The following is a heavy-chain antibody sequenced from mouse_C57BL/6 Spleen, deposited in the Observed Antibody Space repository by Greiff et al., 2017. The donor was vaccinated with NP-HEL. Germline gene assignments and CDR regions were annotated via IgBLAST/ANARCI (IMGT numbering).Heavy chain of an antibody. V-gene: IGHV1-55*01. CDR3: ARGIYDGYYVGAY. CDR2: IYPGSGST. J-gene: IGHJ3*01. D-gene: IGHD2-3*01. CDR1: GYTFTSYW. Sequence: IQLQQSGAELVKPGASVKMSCKASGYTFTSYWITWVKQRPGQGLEWIGDIYPGSGSTNYNEKFKSKATLTVDTSSSTAYMQLSSLTSEDSAVYYCARGIYDGYYVGAYWGQGTLVTVSA.